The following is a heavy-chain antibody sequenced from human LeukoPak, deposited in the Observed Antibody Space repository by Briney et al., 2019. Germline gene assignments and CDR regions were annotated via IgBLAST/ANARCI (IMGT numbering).Heavy chain of an antibody. J-gene: IGHJ5*02. CDR3: ARGIGSQLRSGWFDP. CDR2: IYSGGNT. D-gene: IGHD3-3*01. CDR1: GFTVSSNY. V-gene: IGHV3-66*01. Sequence: GGSLRLSCPASGFTVSSNYMSWVRQAPGKGLEWVSVIYSGGNTYYADSVEGRFTMSRDNSKNTLYLQMNSLRAEDTAVYYCARGIGSQLRSGWFDPWGQGTLVTVSS.